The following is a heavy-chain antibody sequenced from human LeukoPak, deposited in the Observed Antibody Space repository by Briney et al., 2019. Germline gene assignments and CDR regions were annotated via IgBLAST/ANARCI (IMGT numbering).Heavy chain of an antibody. V-gene: IGHV4-59*01. CDR3: AREISNNYYDSRDNNWFDP. J-gene: IGHJ5*02. CDR1: GGSISSYY. CDR2: IYYSGST. Sequence: SETLSLTCTVSGGSISSYYWSWIRQPPGKGLEWIGYIYYSGSTNYNPSLKSRVTISVDTSKNQFSLKLSSVTAADTAVYYCAREISNNYYDSRDNNWFDPWGQGTLVTVSS. D-gene: IGHD3-22*01.